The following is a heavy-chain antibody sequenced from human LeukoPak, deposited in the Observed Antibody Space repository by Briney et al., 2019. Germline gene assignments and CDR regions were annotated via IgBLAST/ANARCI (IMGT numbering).Heavy chain of an antibody. CDR3: ARACSSATCYGAFDM. CDR1: GGSISSADYN. D-gene: IGHD2-2*01. V-gene: IGHV4-30-4*08. CDR2: IYYSGST. J-gene: IGHJ3*02. Sequence: SSQTLSLTCTVSGGSISSADYNWSWIRQPPGKGLEWIGYIYYSGSTYYNPSRKSRVTISVDTSKNQFSLKLSSVTAADTAVYYCARACSSATCYGAFDMWGQGTMVTVSS.